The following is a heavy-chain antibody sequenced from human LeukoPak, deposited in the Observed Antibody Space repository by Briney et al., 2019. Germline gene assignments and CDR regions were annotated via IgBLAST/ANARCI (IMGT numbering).Heavy chain of an antibody. CDR1: GYTFTSYD. CDR3: ARVPGDLVGYSYYGMDV. V-gene: IGHV1-8*01. J-gene: IGHJ6*02. D-gene: IGHD1-1*01. Sequence: ASVKVSCKASGYTFTSYDINWVRQATGQGLEWMGWMNPNSGNTGYAQKFQGRVTMTRNTSISTAYMELSSLRSEDTAVYYCARVPGDLVGYSYYGMDVWGQGTTVTVSS. CDR2: MNPNSGNT.